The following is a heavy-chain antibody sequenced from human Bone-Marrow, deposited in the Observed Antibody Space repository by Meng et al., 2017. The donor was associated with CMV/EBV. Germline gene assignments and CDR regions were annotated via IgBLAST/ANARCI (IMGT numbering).Heavy chain of an antibody. CDR1: GGSISSYY. CDR3: ARGRRSGSSSWLTHHQYFNY. CDR2: IYYSGNT. J-gene: IGHJ4*02. V-gene: IGHV4-59*01. Sequence: SETLSLTCTVSGGSISSYYWSWIRQPPGKGLEWIGYIYYSGNTNYNPSLKSRVTISVDTSKNQFSLKLSSVTAADTAVYYCARGRRSGSSSWLTHHQYFNYWGQGTLVTVSS. D-gene: IGHD6-13*01.